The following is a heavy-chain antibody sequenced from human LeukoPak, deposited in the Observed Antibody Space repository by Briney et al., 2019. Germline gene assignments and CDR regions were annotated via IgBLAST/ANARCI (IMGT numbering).Heavy chain of an antibody. J-gene: IGHJ4*02. CDR2: IYSWGST. CDR1: GFTVSSNY. Sequence: PGGSLRLSCAASGFTVSSNYMSWVRQAPGKGLEWVSVIYSWGSTYYADSVKGRFTISRDNSKNTLYLQINSLRAEDTAVYYCARVRNGGYCSSTSYEFDYWGQGTLVTVSS. D-gene: IGHD2-2*01. V-gene: IGHV3-66*03. CDR3: ARVRNGGYCSSTSYEFDY.